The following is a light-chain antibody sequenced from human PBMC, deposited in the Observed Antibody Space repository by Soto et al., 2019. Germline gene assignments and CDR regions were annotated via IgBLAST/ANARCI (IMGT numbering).Light chain of an antibody. Sequence: EVLMTQSPDTLSLSPGERATLSCRASQSVSSNLAWYQQKLGQAPRLLIYGASTRATGISARFSGSGSRTEFTLTISSLQSEDFAIYYCQQYKNWPRTFGQGTKVDIK. CDR2: GAS. CDR3: QQYKNWPRT. J-gene: IGKJ1*01. CDR1: QSVSSN. V-gene: IGKV3-15*01.